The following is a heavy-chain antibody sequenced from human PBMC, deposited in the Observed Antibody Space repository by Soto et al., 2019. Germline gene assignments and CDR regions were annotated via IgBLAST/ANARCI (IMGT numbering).Heavy chain of an antibody. J-gene: IGHJ4*02. D-gene: IGHD2-15*01. CDR3: AREVAGPFDY. Sequence: KPSETLSLTCTVSGGSISTYYWSWIRQPPGKGLEWIGYIYYSGSTNYNPSLKSRVTISVDTSRNQFSLKLSSVTAADTAVYYCAREVAGPFDYWGQGTLVTVSS. CDR2: IYYSGST. V-gene: IGHV4-59*01. CDR1: GGSISTYY.